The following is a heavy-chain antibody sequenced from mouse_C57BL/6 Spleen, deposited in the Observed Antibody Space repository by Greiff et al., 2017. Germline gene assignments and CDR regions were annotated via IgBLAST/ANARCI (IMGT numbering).Heavy chain of an antibody. CDR2: IDPSDSYT. J-gene: IGHJ4*01. Sequence: VQLQQPGAELVMPGASVKLSCKASGYTFTSYWMHWVKQRPGQGLEWIGEIDPSDSYTNYNQKFKGKSTLTVDKSSSTAYLQLSSLTSEDSAVDYCARRYGSSVYAMDYWGQGTSVTVSS. D-gene: IGHD1-1*01. CDR3: ARRYGSSVYAMDY. CDR1: GYTFTSYW. V-gene: IGHV1-69*01.